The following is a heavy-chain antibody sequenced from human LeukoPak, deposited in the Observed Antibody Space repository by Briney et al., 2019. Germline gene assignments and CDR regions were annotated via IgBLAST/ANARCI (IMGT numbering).Heavy chain of an antibody. V-gene: IGHV4-59*01. CDR1: GGSISSYY. CDR3: ARGGYFDWLSRYYYYYGMDV. Sequence: PSETLSLTCTVSGGSISSYYWSWIRQPPGKGLEWIGYIYYSGSTNYNPSLKSRVTISVDTSKNQFSLKLSSVTAADTAVYYCARGGYFDWLSRYYYYYGMDVWGQGTTVTVSS. D-gene: IGHD3-9*01. CDR2: IYYSGST. J-gene: IGHJ6*02.